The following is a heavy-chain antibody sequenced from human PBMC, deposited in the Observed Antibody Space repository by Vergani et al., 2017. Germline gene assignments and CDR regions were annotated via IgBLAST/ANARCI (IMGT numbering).Heavy chain of an antibody. CDR3: VRDPDYSTFDS. Sequence: DVRLVESGGGVVQPGGSLRLSCAASGFTFSAYSMNWVRQTPGKGLEWISYIGVSDNSIYYADSVTGRFAISRDNARNLLFLQMNSLRADDSALYFCVRDPDYSTFDSWGQGTLVTVS. V-gene: IGHV3-48*01. J-gene: IGHJ4*02. CDR2: IGVSDNSI. D-gene: IGHD4-11*01. CDR1: GFTFSAYS.